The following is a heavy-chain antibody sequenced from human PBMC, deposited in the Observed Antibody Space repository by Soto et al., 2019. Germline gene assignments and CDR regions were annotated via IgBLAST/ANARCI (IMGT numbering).Heavy chain of an antibody. V-gene: IGHV1-18*01. J-gene: IGHJ5*02. CDR2: IRAYNGNT. Sequence: QVQLVQSGAEVKKPGASVKVSCTASGYTFTSYGISWVRQSPGQGLERMGWIRAYNGNTHNAQKFQCRVAVTTDTSTSTAYMELMNLRSDDTAVYYCARTSGYSSTDTWFDPWGQGTLVTVSS. CDR3: ARTSGYSSTDTWFDP. D-gene: IGHD6-13*01. CDR1: GYTFTSYG.